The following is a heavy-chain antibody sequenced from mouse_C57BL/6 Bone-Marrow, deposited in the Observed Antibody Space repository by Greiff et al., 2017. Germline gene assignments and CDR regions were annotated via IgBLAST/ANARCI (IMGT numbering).Heavy chain of an antibody. D-gene: IGHD4-1*01. J-gene: IGHJ1*03. V-gene: IGHV1-55*01. CDR3: ASSLNWDWYFDV. Sequence: QVQLQQPGAELVKPGASVKMSCKASGYTFTSYWITWVKQRPGQGLEWIGDIYPGSGSTNYNEKFKSKATLTVDTSSSTAYMQLSSLTSEDSAVYYCASSLNWDWYFDVWGTGTTVTVSS. CDR1: GYTFTSYW. CDR2: IYPGSGST.